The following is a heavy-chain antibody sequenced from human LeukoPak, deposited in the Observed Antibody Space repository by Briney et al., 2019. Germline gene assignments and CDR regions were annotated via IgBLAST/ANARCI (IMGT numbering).Heavy chain of an antibody. CDR2: ISAYNGNT. CDR3: ARGYYDFWSGYSNI. D-gene: IGHD3-3*01. Sequence: ASVKLSCKASGYTFTSYGISWARQDPGQGLEWMGWISAYNGNTNYAQKLQGRVTMTTDTSTSTAYMELRSLRSDDTAVYYCARGYYDFWSGYSNIWGQGTMVTVSS. J-gene: IGHJ3*02. CDR1: GYTFTSYG. V-gene: IGHV1-18*01.